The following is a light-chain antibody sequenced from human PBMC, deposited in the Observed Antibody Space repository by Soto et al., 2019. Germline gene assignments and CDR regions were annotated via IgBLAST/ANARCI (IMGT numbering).Light chain of an antibody. J-gene: IGLJ1*01. CDR3: QSYDSSLSAPDV. V-gene: IGLV1-40*01. CDR1: SSNIGAGYD. Sequence: QSVLTQPPSVSGAPGQRVTISCTGSSSNIGAGYDVHWYQQLPGTAPKHLIYGNSNRPSGVPDRFSGSKSGTSASLAITGLQAEDEADYYCQSYDSSLSAPDVFGSGTKLTVL. CDR2: GNS.